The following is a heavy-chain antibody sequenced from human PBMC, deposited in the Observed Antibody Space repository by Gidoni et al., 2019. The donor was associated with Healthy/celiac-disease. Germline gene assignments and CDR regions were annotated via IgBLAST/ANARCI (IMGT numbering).Heavy chain of an antibody. D-gene: IGHD3-22*01. V-gene: IGHV4-59*08. Sequence: QVQLQESGPRLVKPSETLSLTCTVSGGSISSYYWSWIRQPPGKGLEWIGYIYYSGSTNYNPSLKSRVTISVDTSKNQFSLKLSSVTAADTAVYYCARLGDYYDSSGYSRWFDPWGQGTLVTVSS. CDR3: ARLGDYYDSSGYSRWFDP. J-gene: IGHJ5*02. CDR1: GGSISSYY. CDR2: IYYSGST.